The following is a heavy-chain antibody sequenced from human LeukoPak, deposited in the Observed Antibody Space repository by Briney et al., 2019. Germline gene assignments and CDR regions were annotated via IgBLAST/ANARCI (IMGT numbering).Heavy chain of an antibody. CDR2: IYNSGSN. CDR3: ARAGTPVVPAANNWFDP. CDR1: GGAISSGVYY. D-gene: IGHD2-2*01. Sequence: SQTLYLTCTVSGGAISSGVYYWTWVRQHPGKGLEWIGCIYNSGSNYYNPSLKSRVSLSVDTAKNQFSLRLSSVTAADTAVYYCARAGTPVVPAANNWFDPWGQGTLVTVSS. J-gene: IGHJ5*02. V-gene: IGHV4-31*03.